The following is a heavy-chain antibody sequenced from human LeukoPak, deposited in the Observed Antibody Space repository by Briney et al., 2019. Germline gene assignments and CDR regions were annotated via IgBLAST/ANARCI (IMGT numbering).Heavy chain of an antibody. V-gene: IGHV1-2*02. J-gene: IGHJ3*02. Sequence: ASVKVSCKASGYTFTGYYIQWVRQAPGQGLEWMGWINPHSGGTNYAQEFQGRVTMTRDTSISTAYMELSRLRSDDTAVYYCARASSTMIVVVITSDDAFDIWGQGTMVTVSS. D-gene: IGHD3-22*01. CDR3: ARASSTMIVVVITSDDAFDI. CDR2: INPHSGGT. CDR1: GYTFTGYY.